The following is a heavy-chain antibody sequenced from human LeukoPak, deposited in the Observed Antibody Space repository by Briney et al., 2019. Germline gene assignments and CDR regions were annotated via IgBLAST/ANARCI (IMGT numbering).Heavy chain of an antibody. CDR1: GFHFSSYA. Sequence: PGGSLRLSCAASGFHFSSYAMSWVRQAPGKGLAWVSAISRSGGSTYYADSVKGRFTISRDNSKNTLYLQMNSLRAEDTAVYYCARDSSSGWYYFDYWGQGTLVTVSS. CDR2: ISRSGGST. J-gene: IGHJ4*02. V-gene: IGHV3-23*01. CDR3: ARDSSSGWYYFDY. D-gene: IGHD6-19*01.